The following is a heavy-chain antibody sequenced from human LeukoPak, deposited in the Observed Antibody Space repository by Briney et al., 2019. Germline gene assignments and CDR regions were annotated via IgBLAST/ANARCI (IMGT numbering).Heavy chain of an antibody. Sequence: GESLKISCKGSGYSFTSYWIGWVRQMPGKGLEWMGIINPDDSKSRYSPSFQGQVTISADKSTNTAFLQWSSLKASDTAMYYCARQIVTYYDIVIRYFDYWGQGTLVTVSS. D-gene: IGHD3-16*01. V-gene: IGHV5-51*01. CDR1: GYSFTSYW. CDR2: INPDDSKS. J-gene: IGHJ4*02. CDR3: ARQIVTYYDIVIRYFDY.